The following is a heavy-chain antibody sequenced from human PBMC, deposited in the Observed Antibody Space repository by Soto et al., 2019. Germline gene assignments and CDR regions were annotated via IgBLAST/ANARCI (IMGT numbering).Heavy chain of an antibody. CDR1: GDSVSSNSAA. CDR2: TYYRSKWYN. D-gene: IGHD3-22*01. V-gene: IGHV6-1*01. Sequence: SQTLSLTCAISGDSVSSNSAAWIWIRQSPSRGLEWLGRTYYRSKWYNDYAVSVKSRITINPDTSKNQFSLQLNSVTPEDTAVYYCARTPMEDYYDSSGTLIFDYWGQGTLVTVSS. CDR3: ARTPMEDYYDSSGTLIFDY. J-gene: IGHJ4*02.